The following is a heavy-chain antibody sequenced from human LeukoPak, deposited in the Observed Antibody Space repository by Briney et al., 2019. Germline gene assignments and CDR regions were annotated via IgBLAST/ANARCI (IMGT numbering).Heavy chain of an antibody. J-gene: IGHJ3*02. D-gene: IGHD2-15*01. V-gene: IGHV3-48*01. CDR2: ISSSSSTR. Sequence: PGGSLRLSCAASGLTFTTYAMNWVRQAPGKGLEWVSYISSSSSTRYYADSVKGRFTISRDNAKNSLYLQMNSLRAEDTAVYYCARDRGWGGETFDIWGQGTMVTVSS. CDR3: ARDRGWGGETFDI. CDR1: GLTFTTYA.